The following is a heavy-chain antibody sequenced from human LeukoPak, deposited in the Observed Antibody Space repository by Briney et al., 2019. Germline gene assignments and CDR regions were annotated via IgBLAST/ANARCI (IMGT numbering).Heavy chain of an antibody. CDR3: AKGSATNSGYLGVY. D-gene: IGHD5-12*01. V-gene: IGHV3-23*01. Sequence: GGSLSLSWEASGFPFSTYALTWVRQPPGKGLEWASVISGSGGNTYYADSVKGRFTISRDNAKNTLYLQMKSLRAEDTAVYYCAKGSATNSGYLGVYWGQGTLVTVSS. J-gene: IGHJ4*02. CDR2: ISGSGGNT. CDR1: GFPFSTYA.